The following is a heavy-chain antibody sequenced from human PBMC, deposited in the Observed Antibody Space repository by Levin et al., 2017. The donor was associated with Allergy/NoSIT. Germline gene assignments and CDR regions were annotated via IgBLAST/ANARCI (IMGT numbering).Heavy chain of an antibody. CDR1: GYTFTGYY. Sequence: GESLKISCKASGYTFTGYYMHWVRQAPGQGLEWMGWINPNSGGTNYAQKFQGRVTMTRDTSISTAYMELSRLRSDDTAVYYCARGGETQTTSTKRGFYYYGMDVRGQGTTVTVSS. CDR3: ARGGETQTTSTKRGFYYYGMDV. V-gene: IGHV1-2*02. CDR2: INPNSGGT. J-gene: IGHJ6*02. D-gene: IGHD4-11*01.